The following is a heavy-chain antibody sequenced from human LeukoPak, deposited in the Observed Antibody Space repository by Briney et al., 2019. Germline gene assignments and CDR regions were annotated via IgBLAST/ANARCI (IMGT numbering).Heavy chain of an antibody. V-gene: IGHV1-2*02. CDR1: GYTFTGYY. D-gene: IGHD2-2*02. CDR3: ETFGYCSSTSCYRAERWVVY. J-gene: IGHJ4*02. Sequence: GASVKVSRKASGYTFTGYYMHWARQAPGQGLEWMGWINHNSGGTNYAQKFQGRVTMITDTSISTAYMELSRLRSDDTAVYCCETFGYCSSTSCYRAERWVVYWGQGALVTVSS. CDR2: INHNSGGT.